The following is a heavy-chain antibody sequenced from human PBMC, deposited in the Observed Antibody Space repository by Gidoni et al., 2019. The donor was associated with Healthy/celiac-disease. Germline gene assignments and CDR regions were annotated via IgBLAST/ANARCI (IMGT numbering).Heavy chain of an antibody. CDR2: ISSSSSTI. Sequence: EVQLVESGGGLVQPGGLLRPSCSASGFPFSSYSMNWVRQAPGKGLEWVSYISSSSSTIYYADSVKGRFTISRDNAKNSLYLQMNSLRDEDTAVYYCAVIVVVIATQTERHYWGQGTLVTVSS. CDR3: AVIVVVIATQTERHY. D-gene: IGHD2-21*01. V-gene: IGHV3-48*02. J-gene: IGHJ4*02. CDR1: GFPFSSYS.